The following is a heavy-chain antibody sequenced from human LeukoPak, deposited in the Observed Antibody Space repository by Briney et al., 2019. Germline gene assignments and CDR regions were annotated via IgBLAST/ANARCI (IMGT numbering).Heavy chain of an antibody. CDR2: IKTDSTDR. CDR3: ARDEGAGTTIRGFDS. J-gene: IGHJ4*02. Sequence: GGCLRLSCAASGFTFSGYWMHWVRQAPGKGLVWVSSIKTDSTDRRYVDSVKGRFTISRDNARKTLYLQMTSLRAEDTAVYYCARDEGAGTTIRGFDSWGLGTLVTVSS. CDR1: GFTFSGYW. D-gene: IGHD1-7*01. V-gene: IGHV3-74*01.